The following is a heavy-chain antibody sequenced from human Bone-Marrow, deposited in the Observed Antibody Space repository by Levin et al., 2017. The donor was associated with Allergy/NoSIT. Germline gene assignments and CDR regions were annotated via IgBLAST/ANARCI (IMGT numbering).Heavy chain of an antibody. CDR3: AKDHESSGWPTFDS. J-gene: IGHJ4*02. V-gene: IGHV3-23*01. CDR1: GFTFSRFA. D-gene: IGHD3-22*01. Sequence: GESLKISCAGSGFTFSRFAMSWVRQAPGKGLEGVASVNNGGNAYYADSVMGRFTISRDNSKGTLDLQMDSLRAEDSALYYCAKDHESSGWPTFDSWGQGTQVTVSS. CDR2: VNNGGNA.